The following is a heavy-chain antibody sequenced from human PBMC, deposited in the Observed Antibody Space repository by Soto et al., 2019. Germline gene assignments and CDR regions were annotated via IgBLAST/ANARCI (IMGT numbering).Heavy chain of an antibody. CDR3: AEQNWGDGMDV. D-gene: IGHD3-16*01. Sequence: EVQLVESGGGLVQPGGSLRLSCAASGFTVSSNYMSWVRQAPGTGLEWVSVIYSGGSTYYADSVKGRFTISRDNAKNTLYIQMNSLRAEDTAVYYCAEQNWGDGMDVWGQGTTVTVAS. CDR1: GFTVSSNY. J-gene: IGHJ6*02. V-gene: IGHV3-66*01. CDR2: IYSGGST.